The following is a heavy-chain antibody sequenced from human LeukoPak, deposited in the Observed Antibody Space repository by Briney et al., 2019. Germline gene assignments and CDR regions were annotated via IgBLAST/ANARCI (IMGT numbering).Heavy chain of an antibody. Sequence: PGGSLRLSYSASGFTFSTFPMHWVRQAPGKGLEYFSAISRNGDTTYYADSVKGRFTISRDNSKNTLYLQMSSLRPEGTAVYYCVKALTDDAFDIWGQGTMVTVPS. CDR3: VKALTDDAFDI. CDR1: GFTFSTFP. J-gene: IGHJ3*02. V-gene: IGHV3-64D*06. CDR2: ISRNGDTT.